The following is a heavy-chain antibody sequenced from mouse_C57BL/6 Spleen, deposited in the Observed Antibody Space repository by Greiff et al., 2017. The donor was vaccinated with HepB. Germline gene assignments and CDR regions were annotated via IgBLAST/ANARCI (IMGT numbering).Heavy chain of an antibody. Sequence: QVQLQQPGAELVKPGASVKLSCKASGYTFTSYWMHWVKQRPGQGLEWIGMIHPNSGSTNYNEKFKSKATLTVDKSSSTAYMQLSSLTSEDSAVYYCARSAIYYGLYYYAMDYWGQGTSVTVSS. CDR3: ARSAIYYGLYYYAMDY. J-gene: IGHJ4*01. V-gene: IGHV1-64*01. CDR1: GYTFTSYW. D-gene: IGHD2-1*01. CDR2: IHPNSGST.